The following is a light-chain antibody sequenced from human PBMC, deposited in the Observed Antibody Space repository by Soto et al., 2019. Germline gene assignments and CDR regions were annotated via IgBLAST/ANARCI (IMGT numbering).Light chain of an antibody. CDR1: QRVSTT. J-gene: IGKJ4*01. V-gene: IGKV3-15*01. CDR2: ATS. Sequence: EIVMTQSPATLSVSPGERASLSCRASQRVSTTLAWYQHKPGQTPRLLIYATSTRATGIPARFSGSGSGTEFTLTISSLQSEDFAVYYCQPYNNWPLTFGGGTKVDIK. CDR3: QPYNNWPLT.